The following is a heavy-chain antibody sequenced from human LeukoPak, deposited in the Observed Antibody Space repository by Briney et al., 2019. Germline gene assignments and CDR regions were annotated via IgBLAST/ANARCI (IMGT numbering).Heavy chain of an antibody. CDR3: ARVHQQLALYAFDF. V-gene: IGHV4-34*01. CDR1: GGSFSGHY. CDR2: INHSGST. J-gene: IGHJ3*01. Sequence: SETLSLTCAVYGGSFSGHYWSWIRQPPGKGLEWIGEINHSGSTNYNPSLKSQVTIAVDPSKNQFSLKVRSVTAAADTAVYYCARVHQQLALYAFDFWGQGTPVTVSS. D-gene: IGHD6-13*01.